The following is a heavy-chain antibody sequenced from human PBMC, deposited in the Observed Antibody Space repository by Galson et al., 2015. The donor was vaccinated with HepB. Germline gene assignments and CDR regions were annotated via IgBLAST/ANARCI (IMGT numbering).Heavy chain of an antibody. V-gene: IGHV1-3*01. CDR3: ARGQSSSWYNNYYMDV. D-gene: IGHD6-13*01. CDR1: GYNFHTFT. Sequence: SVKVSCKASGYNFHTFTMQWVRQAPGQRLEWMGWINAGNGNTKYSQNFQGRVTISSDTSATTAYMGLTRLRPEDTAIYYCARGQSSSWYNNYYMDVWGKGTTVTVSS. CDR2: INAGNGNT. J-gene: IGHJ6*03.